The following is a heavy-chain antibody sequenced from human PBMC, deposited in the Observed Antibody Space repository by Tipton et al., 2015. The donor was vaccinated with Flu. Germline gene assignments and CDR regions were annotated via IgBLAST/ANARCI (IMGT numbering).Heavy chain of an antibody. CDR3: ARDSLPDSFGGSFEGTYQT. V-gene: IGHV3-7*03. D-gene: IGHD3-10*01. CDR1: GFTFSNYW. J-gene: IGHJ3*01. Sequence: GSLRLSCVGSGFTFSNYWMNWIRQAPGKGLEWVANIKQDGSEKYYVDSVKGRFTISRDNAKNSVWLQMNSLRAEDTAVYFCARDSLPDSFGGSFEGTYQTWGQGTTVIVSS. CDR2: IKQDGSEK.